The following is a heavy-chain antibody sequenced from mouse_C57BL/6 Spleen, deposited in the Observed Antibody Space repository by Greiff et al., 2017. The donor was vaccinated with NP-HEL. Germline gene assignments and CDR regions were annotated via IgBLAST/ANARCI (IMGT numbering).Heavy chain of an antibody. CDR1: GYTFTSYW. Sequence: QVQLKQPGAELVMPGASVKLSCKASGYTFTSYWMHWVKQRPGQGLEWIGEIDPSDSYTNYNQKFKGKSTLTVDKSSSTAYMQLSSLTSEDSAVYYCASRGNWDFDYWGQGTTLTVSS. CDR3: ASRGNWDFDY. J-gene: IGHJ2*01. V-gene: IGHV1-69*01. D-gene: IGHD4-1*01. CDR2: IDPSDSYT.